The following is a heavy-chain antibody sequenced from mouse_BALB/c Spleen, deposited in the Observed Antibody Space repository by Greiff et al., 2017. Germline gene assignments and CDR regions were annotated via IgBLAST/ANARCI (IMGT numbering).Heavy chain of an antibody. D-gene: IGHD1-1*01. CDR1: GFSLTSYG. V-gene: IGHV2-2*02. Sequence: VQLQQSGPGLVQPSQSLSLTCPVSGFSLTSYGVHWVRQSPGKGLEWLGVIWSGGSTDYNAAFISRLSISKDNSKSQVLVKMNSLQTNDTAIYYCARVYYGLGGIAYWGQGTLVTGSA. J-gene: IGHJ3*01. CDR3: ARVYYGLGGIAY. CDR2: IWSGGST.